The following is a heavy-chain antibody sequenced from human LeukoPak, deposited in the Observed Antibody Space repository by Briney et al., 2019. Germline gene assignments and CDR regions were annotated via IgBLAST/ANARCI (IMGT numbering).Heavy chain of an antibody. J-gene: IGHJ6*02. Sequence: SETLSLTCTVSGGSVSSGGYYWSWIRQPPGKGLEWIGYIYYSGSTNYNPSLKSRVTISVDTSKNQFSLKLSSVTAADTAVYYCATFSSSWAYYYYGMDVWGQGTTVTVS. V-gene: IGHV4-61*08. CDR2: IYYSGST. CDR3: ATFSSSWAYYYYGMDV. D-gene: IGHD6-13*01. CDR1: GGSVSSGGYY.